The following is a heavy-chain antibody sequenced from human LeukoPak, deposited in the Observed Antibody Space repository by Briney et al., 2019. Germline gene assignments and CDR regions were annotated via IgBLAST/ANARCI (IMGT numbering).Heavy chain of an antibody. J-gene: IGHJ4*02. V-gene: IGHV3-9*01. CDR2: ISWNSGSI. Sequence: GRSLRLSCAASGFTFDDYAMHWVRQAPGKGLEWVSGISWNSGSIGYADSVKGRFTISRDNAKNSLYLQMNSLRAEDTALYYCAKVAAQQLGEGPFDYWGQGTLVTVSS. D-gene: IGHD6-13*01. CDR1: GFTFDDYA. CDR3: AKVAAQQLGEGPFDY.